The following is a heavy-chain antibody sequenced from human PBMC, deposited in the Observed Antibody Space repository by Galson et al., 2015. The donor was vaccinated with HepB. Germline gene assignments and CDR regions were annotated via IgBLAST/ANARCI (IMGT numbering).Heavy chain of an antibody. CDR1: GGTFSSYA. D-gene: IGHD6-13*01. V-gene: IGHV1-69*13. CDR2: IIPIFGTA. CDR3: ARDLPLLGQQLVRVWFDP. J-gene: IGHJ5*02. Sequence: SVKVSCKASGGTFSSYAISWVRQAPGQGLEWMGGIIPIFGTANYAQKFQGRVTITADESTSTAYMELSSLRSEDTAVYYCARDLPLLGQQLVRVWFDPWGQGTLVTVSS.